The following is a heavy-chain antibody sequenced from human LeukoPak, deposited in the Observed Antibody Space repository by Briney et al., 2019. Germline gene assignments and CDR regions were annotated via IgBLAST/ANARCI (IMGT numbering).Heavy chain of an antibody. V-gene: IGHV1-2*02. CDR2: INPNSGDT. CDR3: ARGGYDSSGYYPSYYYYYYMDV. CDR1: GYTFSGYY. J-gene: IGHJ6*03. Sequence: ASVKVSCKASGYTFSGYYIHWVRQAPGQGLEWMGWINPNSGDTHYAQKFQGRVTMTRDTSISTAYMELSSLRSEDTAVYYCARGGYDSSGYYPSYYYYYYMDVWGKGTTVTVSS. D-gene: IGHD3-22*01.